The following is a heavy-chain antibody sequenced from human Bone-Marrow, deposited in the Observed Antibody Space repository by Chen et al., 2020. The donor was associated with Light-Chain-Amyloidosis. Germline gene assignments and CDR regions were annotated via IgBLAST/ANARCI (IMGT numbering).Heavy chain of an antibody. J-gene: IGHJ4*02. Sequence: QVQLVESGGGVVQPGGSLRLSCAASGFTFSSYGLHWVRQAPGKGLEWLAFIRHDGSNKYYADSVKGRFTISRDNSKNTLYLQMNSLRAEDTAVYFCAKAVARWLLLQPDYWGQGTLVTVSS. V-gene: IGHV3-30*02. CDR3: AKAVARWLLLQPDY. CDR1: GFTFSSYG. CDR2: IRHDGSNK. D-gene: IGHD5-12*01.